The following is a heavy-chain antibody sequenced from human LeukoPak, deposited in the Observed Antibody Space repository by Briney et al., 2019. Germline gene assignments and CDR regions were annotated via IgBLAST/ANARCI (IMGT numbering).Heavy chain of an antibody. V-gene: IGHV1-2*02. CDR3: ARDGISRSDFWSGFIRENYFDY. CDR2: INPNSGGT. D-gene: IGHD3-3*01. J-gene: IGHJ4*02. Sequence: ASVKVSCKASGYTFTRYYMHWVRQAPGHGLEWMGWINPNSGGTNYAQKFQGRVTMTRDTSISTDHMELSRLRSDDTAVYYCARDGISRSDFWSGFIRENYFDYWGQGTLVTVSS. CDR1: GYTFTRYY.